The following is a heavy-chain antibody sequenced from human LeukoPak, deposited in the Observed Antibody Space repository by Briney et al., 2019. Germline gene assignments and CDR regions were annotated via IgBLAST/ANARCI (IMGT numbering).Heavy chain of an antibody. J-gene: IGHJ4*02. CDR2: VNHSGST. CDR3: ARGNSSSPHYFDY. CDR1: GGSFSGYY. V-gene: IGHV4-34*01. D-gene: IGHD6-13*01. Sequence: NPSETLSLTCAVYGGSFSGYYWSWIRQPPGKGLEWIGEVNHSGSTNYNPSLKSRVTISVDTSKKQFSLKLSSVTAADTAVYYCARGNSSSPHYFDYWGQGTLVTVSS.